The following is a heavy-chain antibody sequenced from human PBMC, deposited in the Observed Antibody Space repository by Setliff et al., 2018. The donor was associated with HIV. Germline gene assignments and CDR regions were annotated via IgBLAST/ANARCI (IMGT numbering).Heavy chain of an antibody. Sequence: PSETLSLTCAVYGGSLSGYYWSWIRQAPGKGLEWIGAINHRGRTRYNPSPKSRVTISVETSKNQFSLRVNSVTAAATAFYYCARAAAGNTGRFDLWGQGSPVTAPQ. CDR2: INHRGRT. CDR1: GGSLSGYY. J-gene: IGHJ4*02. D-gene: IGHD4-17*01. CDR3: ARAAAGNTGRFDL. V-gene: IGHV4-34*01.